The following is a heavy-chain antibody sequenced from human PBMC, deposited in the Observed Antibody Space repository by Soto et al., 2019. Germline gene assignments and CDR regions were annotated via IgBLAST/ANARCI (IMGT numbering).Heavy chain of an antibody. V-gene: IGHV5-51*01. Sequence: PGESLKISCKGSGYSFTSYWIGWVCQMPGKGLEWMGMIYPGDSDTRYSPSFQGQVTISADKSISTAYLQWSSLKASDTAMYYCARRNDILTGCDAFDIWGQGTMVTVSS. D-gene: IGHD3-9*01. J-gene: IGHJ3*02. CDR3: ARRNDILTGCDAFDI. CDR2: IYPGDSDT. CDR1: GYSFTSYW.